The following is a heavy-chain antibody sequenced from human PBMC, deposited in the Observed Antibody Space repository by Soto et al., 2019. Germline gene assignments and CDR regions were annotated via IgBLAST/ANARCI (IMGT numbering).Heavy chain of an antibody. J-gene: IGHJ5*02. CDR2: IYHSGST. CDR1: GGSISSGGYS. CDR3: ARVSARGYCTNGVCPNWFDP. Sequence: PSETLSLTCAVSGGSISSGGYSWSWIRQPPGKGLEWIGYIYHSGSTYYNPSLKSRVTISVDRSKNQFSLKLSSVTAADTAVYYCARVSARGYCTNGVCPNWFDPWGQGTLVTVSS. D-gene: IGHD2-8*01. V-gene: IGHV4-30-2*01.